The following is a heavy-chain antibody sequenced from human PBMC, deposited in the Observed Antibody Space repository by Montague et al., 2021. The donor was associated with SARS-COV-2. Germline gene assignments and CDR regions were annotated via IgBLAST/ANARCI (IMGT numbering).Heavy chain of an antibody. CDR1: GDSISRSNW. CDR3: ARKTIYFDY. D-gene: IGHD1/OR15-1a*01. V-gene: IGHV4-4*02. Sequence: SETLFLTCTVSGDSISRSNWWTWVRQPPGKGLEWIGEIYHSGSPNYNPSLKSRVTISVDRSKSQFSLNLRSVTAADTAVYYCARKTIYFDYWGQGTLVTVSS. J-gene: IGHJ4*02. CDR2: IYHSGSP.